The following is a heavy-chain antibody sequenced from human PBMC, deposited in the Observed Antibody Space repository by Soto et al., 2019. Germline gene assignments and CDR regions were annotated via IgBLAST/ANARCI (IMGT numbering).Heavy chain of an antibody. D-gene: IGHD3-10*01. V-gene: IGHV3-23*01. CDR3: ASWRYYHGPQDL. Sequence: VGSLRLSCTPFGFNFDAYAMSWVRQAPGKGLEWVSAVTATAESAYYTDSVRGRFIITRDNSDNTLYLQMSSLRVEDTAIYFCASWRYYHGPQDLWGRGSQVTVSS. CDR2: VTATAESA. J-gene: IGHJ5*02. CDR1: GFNFDAYA.